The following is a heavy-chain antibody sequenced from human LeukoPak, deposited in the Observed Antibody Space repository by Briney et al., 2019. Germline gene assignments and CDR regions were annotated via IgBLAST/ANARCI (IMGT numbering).Heavy chain of an antibody. CDR3: ASTVAGGYSLYYFDY. Sequence: ASVKVSCKASGYTFTSYYMHWVRQAPGQGLEWMGIINPSGGSTSYAQKFQGRVTMTRDTSTSTVYMELSSLRSEDTVVYYCASTVAGGYSLYYFDYWGQGTLVTVS. D-gene: IGHD3-22*01. CDR1: GYTFTSYY. J-gene: IGHJ4*02. CDR2: INPSGGST. V-gene: IGHV1-46*03.